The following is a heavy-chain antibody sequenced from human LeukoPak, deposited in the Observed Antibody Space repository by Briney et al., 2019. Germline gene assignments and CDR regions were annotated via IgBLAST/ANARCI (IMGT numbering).Heavy chain of an antibody. CDR1: GGTFSSYA. D-gene: IGHD5-18*01. CDR3: ARDPGLGVDTAMGGMDV. J-gene: IGHJ6*02. V-gene: IGHV1-69*13. CDR2: IIPIFGTA. Sequence: SVRVSCKASGGTFSSYAISWVRQAPGQGLEWMGGIIPIFGTANYAQKFQGRVTITADESTSTAYMELSSLRSEDTAVYYCARDPGLGVDTAMGGMDVWGQGTTVTVSS.